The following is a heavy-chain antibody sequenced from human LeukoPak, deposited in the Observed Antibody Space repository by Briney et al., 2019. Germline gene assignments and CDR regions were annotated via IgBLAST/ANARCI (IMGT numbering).Heavy chain of an antibody. CDR2: ISSSSSYI. D-gene: IGHD2-8*02. V-gene: IGHV3-21*01. CDR3: ARDSPYGTAGY. J-gene: IGHJ4*02. Sequence: GGSLRLSCAASGFTFSDSAMNWVRQAPGKGLEWVSSISSSSSYIYYADSVKGRFTISRDNTKNSLYLQMNSLRAEDTAVYYCARDSPYGTAGYWGQGTLVTVSS. CDR1: GFTFSDSA.